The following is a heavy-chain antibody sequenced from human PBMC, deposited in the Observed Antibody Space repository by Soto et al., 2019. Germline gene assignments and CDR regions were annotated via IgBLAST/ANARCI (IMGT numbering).Heavy chain of an antibody. CDR1: GFTFSSYA. V-gene: IGHV3-30-3*01. Sequence: GGSLRLSCAASGFTFSSYAMHWVRQAPGKGLEWVAVISYDGSNKYYADSVKGRFTISRDNSKNTLYLQMNSLRAEDTAVYYCVTVPYYYDSSGYITDAFDIWGQGTMVTVSS. J-gene: IGHJ3*02. CDR3: VTVPYYYDSSGYITDAFDI. D-gene: IGHD3-22*01. CDR2: ISYDGSNK.